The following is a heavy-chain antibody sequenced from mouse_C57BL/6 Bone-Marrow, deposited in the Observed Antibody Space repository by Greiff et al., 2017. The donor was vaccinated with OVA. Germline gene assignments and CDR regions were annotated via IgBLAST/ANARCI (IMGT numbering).Heavy chain of an antibody. V-gene: IGHV1-80*01. Sequence: VQLQQSGAELVKPGASVKISCKASGYAFSNYWRNWVKQRPGKGLEWIGQISPGDGDINYNGKFKGQATLTADKSSSTAYMQFSSLTSEDSAVYFCARGAYWGRGTTLTVSS. CDR2: ISPGDGDI. CDR3: ARGAY. CDR1: GYAFSNYW. J-gene: IGHJ2*01.